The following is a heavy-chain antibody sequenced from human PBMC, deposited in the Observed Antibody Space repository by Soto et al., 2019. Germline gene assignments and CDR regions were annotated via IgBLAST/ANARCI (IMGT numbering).Heavy chain of an antibody. Sequence: ASVKVSCKASGYMFISYGINWVRQAPGQGLEWMGWISAYNANTKYAQNLQGRVTMTTDTSTSTAYMEMRSLRSDDTAVYYCARDLDGSGSYYTDYWGPGTLVTVSS. V-gene: IGHV1-18*01. CDR1: GYMFISYG. CDR2: ISAYNANT. D-gene: IGHD3-10*01. CDR3: ARDLDGSGSYYTDY. J-gene: IGHJ4*02.